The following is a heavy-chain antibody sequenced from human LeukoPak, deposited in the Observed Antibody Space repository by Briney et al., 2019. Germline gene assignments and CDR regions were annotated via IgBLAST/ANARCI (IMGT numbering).Heavy chain of an antibody. V-gene: IGHV3-30*02. CDR1: GFTFSSYG. J-gene: IGHJ4*02. CDR2: IRYDGSNK. Sequence: GGSLRLSCAASGFTFSSYGMHWVRQAPGKGLEWVAFIRYDGSNKYYADSVKGRFTISRDNAKNSLYLQMNSLRAEDTALYYCAKDINAIAVAGTFDYWGQGTLVTVSS. D-gene: IGHD6-19*01. CDR3: AKDINAIAVAGTFDY.